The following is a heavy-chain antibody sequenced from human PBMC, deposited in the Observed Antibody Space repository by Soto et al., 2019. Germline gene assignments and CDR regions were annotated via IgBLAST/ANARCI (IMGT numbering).Heavy chain of an antibody. CDR1: GLSFDDYY. Sequence: QVQLVESGGGLVKPGGSLRLSCATSGLSFDDYYMSWIRQAPGKGLDWISYISTSGRYTYYEDSVKGRFTISRDSAKNSLYLQMNNLRGDDTAVYYCARETYASDITGSFDYWGQGTLVTVSS. V-gene: IGHV3-11*01. J-gene: IGHJ4*02. D-gene: IGHD2-2*01. CDR3: ARETYASDITGSFDY. CDR2: ISTSGRYT.